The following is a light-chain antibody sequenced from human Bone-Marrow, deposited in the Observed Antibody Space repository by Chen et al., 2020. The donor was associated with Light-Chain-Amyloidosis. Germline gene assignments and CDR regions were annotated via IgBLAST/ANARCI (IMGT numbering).Light chain of an antibody. J-gene: IGLJ3*02. CDR2: DDS. Sequence: SYVLPQPSSVSVAPGHTATIACGGNNIGSTSVHWYQQTPGQAPLLLVYDDSDRPSGIPERLSGSNSGNTATLTISRVEAGDEADYYCQVWDRSSDRPVFGGGTKLTVL. V-gene: IGLV3-21*02. CDR1: NIGSTS. CDR3: QVWDRSSDRPV.